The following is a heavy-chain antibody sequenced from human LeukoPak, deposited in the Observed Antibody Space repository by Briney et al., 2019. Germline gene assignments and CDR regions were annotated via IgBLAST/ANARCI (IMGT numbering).Heavy chain of an antibody. Sequence: ASVKVSCKASGYTFTGYYMHWVRQAPGQGLEWMGSINPDSGDTNYAQNLQGRVTMTRDTSINTAYLDLSRLRSDDTAVYYCARDRTTVTTGYYGMDVWGQGTTLTVSS. D-gene: IGHD4-17*01. CDR2: INPDSGDT. J-gene: IGHJ6*02. V-gene: IGHV1-2*02. CDR3: ARDRTTVTTGYYGMDV. CDR1: GYTFTGYY.